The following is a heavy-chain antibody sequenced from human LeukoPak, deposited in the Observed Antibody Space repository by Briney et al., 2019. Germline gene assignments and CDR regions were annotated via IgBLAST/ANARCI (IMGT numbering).Heavy chain of an antibody. CDR3: TRNLGYCTGGVCYADY. Sequence: GGSLRLSCAASGFTFGSYGMHWVRHAPGRGLEWVALIRYDGSNKYYADSVKGRFTISRDNSKNTLYLQMNSLRAEDTAVYYCTRNLGYCTGGVCYADYWGQGTLVTVSS. CDR2: IRYDGSNK. V-gene: IGHV3-30*02. J-gene: IGHJ4*02. D-gene: IGHD2-8*02. CDR1: GFTFGSYG.